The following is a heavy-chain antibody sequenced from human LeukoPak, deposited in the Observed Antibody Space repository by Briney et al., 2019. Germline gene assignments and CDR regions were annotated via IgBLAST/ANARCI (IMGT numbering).Heavy chain of an antibody. Sequence: SGTQSLTCAVSGGSISSSNWWSWVRQPPGKGLEWIGEIYHSGSTNYNPSLKSRVTISVDKSKNQFSLKLSSVTAADTAVYYCARDSPDSYYYDSSGSTPPHDAFDIWGQGTMVTVSS. D-gene: IGHD3-22*01. V-gene: IGHV4-4*02. J-gene: IGHJ3*02. CDR1: GGSISSSNW. CDR2: IYHSGST. CDR3: ARDSPDSYYYDSSGSTPPHDAFDI.